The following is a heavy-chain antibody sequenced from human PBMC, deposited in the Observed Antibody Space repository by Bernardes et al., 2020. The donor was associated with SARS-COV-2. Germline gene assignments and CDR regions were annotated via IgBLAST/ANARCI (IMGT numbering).Heavy chain of an antibody. CDR3: GRHSRTSKGTQLWFSPLDS. D-gene: IGHD5-18*01. V-gene: IGHV4-39*01. J-gene: IGHJ4*02. CDR1: GVSIADGNYY. Sequence: SETLSLTCAVSGVSIADGNYYWAWIRQTPEKGLEWLGAIYNAGSRFPTGSTTPNPSLRGRLKMSLDTSKNEFSIDLSSVTAADSAVYFCGRHSRTSKGTQLWFSPLDSWGQGTRVTVSS. CDR2: IYNAGSRFP.